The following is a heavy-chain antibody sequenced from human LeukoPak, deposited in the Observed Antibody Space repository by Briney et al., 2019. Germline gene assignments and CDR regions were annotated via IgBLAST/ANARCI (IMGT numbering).Heavy chain of an antibody. CDR3: ARLPNSGADLTWFDP. CDR2: IYPGDSDT. Sequence: GESLKISCKASGYRFPYQWIAWVRQMPGKGLEWMGIIYPGDSDTRYSPSFQGQVTNSTDKSINTAYLQWSSLKASDTAMYYCARLPNSGADLTWFDPWGQGTLVSVSS. J-gene: IGHJ5*02. V-gene: IGHV5-51*01. CDR1: GYRFPYQW. D-gene: IGHD3-10*01.